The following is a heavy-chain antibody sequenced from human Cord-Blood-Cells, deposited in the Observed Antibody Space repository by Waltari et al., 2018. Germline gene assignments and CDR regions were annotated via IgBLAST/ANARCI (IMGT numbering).Heavy chain of an antibody. V-gene: IGHV3-53*01. Sequence: EVQIVESGGRLIQPAGSLRLSCAASGFTVCPDYMRLVRQAPGKGLEWVSVIYSGGSTYYADSVKGRFTISRDNSKNTLYLQMNSLRAEDTAVYYCARGRYGGNLDYWGQGTLVTISS. CDR3: ARGRYGGNLDY. D-gene: IGHD2-15*01. J-gene: IGHJ4*02. CDR1: GFTVCPDY. CDR2: IYSGGST.